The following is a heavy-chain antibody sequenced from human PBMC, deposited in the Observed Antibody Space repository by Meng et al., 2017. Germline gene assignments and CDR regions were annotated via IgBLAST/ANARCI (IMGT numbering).Heavy chain of an antibody. Sequence: GSLRLSCAVYGGSFSGYYWSWIRQPPGKGLEWIGEINHSGSTNYNPSLKSRVTISVDTSKNQFFLKLSSVTTADTAVYYFAGGGVQGSGWFDYWGQGTLVTVSS. D-gene: IGHD6-19*01. V-gene: IGHV4-34*01. CDR1: GGSFSGYY. CDR2: INHSGST. CDR3: AGGGVQGSGWFDY. J-gene: IGHJ4*02.